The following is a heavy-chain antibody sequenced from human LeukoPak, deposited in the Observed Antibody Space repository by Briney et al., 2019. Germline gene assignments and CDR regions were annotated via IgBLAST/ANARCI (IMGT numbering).Heavy chain of an antibody. V-gene: IGHV1-2*04. CDR2: INPNSGGT. J-gene: IGHJ4*02. D-gene: IGHD5-12*01. CDR1: GYTFTGYY. Sequence: ASVKVSCKASGYTFTGYYMHWVRQAPGQGLEWMGWINPNSGGTNYAQKFQGWVTMTRDTSISTAYMELSRLRSDDTAVYYCARVKGAVATTPFDYWGQGALVTVSS. CDR3: ARVKGAVATTPFDY.